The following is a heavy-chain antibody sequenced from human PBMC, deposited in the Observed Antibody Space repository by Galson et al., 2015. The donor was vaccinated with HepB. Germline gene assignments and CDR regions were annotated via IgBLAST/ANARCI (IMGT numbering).Heavy chain of an antibody. CDR1: GYSFPSYW. V-gene: IGHV5-51*01. J-gene: IGHJ3*02. Sequence: QSGAEVKKPGESLKISCKGSGYSFPSYWIGWVRQKPGKGLEWMGSIYPADSDTRYSPSFEGQVTISADKAISTVYLQWSSLKASDTAVYYCAREGGDSAFDIWGQGTMVTVSS. D-gene: IGHD3-16*01. CDR2: IYPADSDT. CDR3: AREGGDSAFDI.